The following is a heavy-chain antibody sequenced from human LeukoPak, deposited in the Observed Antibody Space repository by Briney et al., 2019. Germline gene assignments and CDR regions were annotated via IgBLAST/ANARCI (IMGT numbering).Heavy chain of an antibody. Sequence: SETLSLTCTVPGGSVSSGSYYWSWIRQPPGKGLEWIGYIYDSGSTYYNPSLKSRITISVDTSENRFSLKLSSVTATDTAVYYCARDCSGGSCYGAFDIWGQGTMVTVSS. CDR3: ARDCSGGSCYGAFDI. J-gene: IGHJ3*02. CDR1: GGSVSSGSYY. V-gene: IGHV4-30-4*01. D-gene: IGHD2-15*01. CDR2: IYDSGST.